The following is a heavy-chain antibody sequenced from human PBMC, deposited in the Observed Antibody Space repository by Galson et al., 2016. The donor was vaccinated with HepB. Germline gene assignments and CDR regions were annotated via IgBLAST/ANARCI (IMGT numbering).Heavy chain of an antibody. Sequence: SLRLSCAASGFTFSSYAMHWVRQAPGKGLEWVAKISDDGSNKYYADSVKGRFTISRDNSKNTPYLQMNSLRAEDTAVFYCAKNEDFGGKSSVYWGQGTLVTVSS. V-gene: IGHV3-30*18. CDR3: AKNEDFGGKSSVY. CDR1: GFTFSSYA. CDR2: ISDDGSNK. J-gene: IGHJ4*02. D-gene: IGHD4-23*01.